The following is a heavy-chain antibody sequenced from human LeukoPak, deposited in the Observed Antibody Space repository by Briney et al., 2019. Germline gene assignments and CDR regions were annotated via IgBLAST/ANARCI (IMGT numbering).Heavy chain of an antibody. CDR1: GGSISSYY. Sequence: SETLSLTCTVSGGSISSYYWSWIRQPPGKGLEWIGEINHSGSTNYNPSLKSRVTISVDTSKNQFSLKLSSVTAADTAVYYCARGPRYYYDSSGYFNPHYYYYGMDVWGQGTTVTVSS. J-gene: IGHJ6*02. D-gene: IGHD3-22*01. V-gene: IGHV4-34*01. CDR2: INHSGST. CDR3: ARGPRYYYDSSGYFNPHYYYYGMDV.